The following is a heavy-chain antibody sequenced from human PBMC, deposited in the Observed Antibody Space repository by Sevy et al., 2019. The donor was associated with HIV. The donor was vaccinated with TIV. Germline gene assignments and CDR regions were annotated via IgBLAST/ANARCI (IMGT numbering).Heavy chain of an antibody. CDR2: TRNKADGYTT. Sequence: GGSLRLSCVASGFTFSDHYMEWVRQAPGKGLEWVGRTRNKADGYTTEYAASVKGRFTISRDESKNSLYVQMNSLKAEDTAMYYCATYAGIAAAGRVFDYWGQGTLVTVSS. CDR3: ATYAGIAAAGRVFDY. J-gene: IGHJ4*02. V-gene: IGHV3-72*01. CDR1: GFTFSDHY. D-gene: IGHD6-13*01.